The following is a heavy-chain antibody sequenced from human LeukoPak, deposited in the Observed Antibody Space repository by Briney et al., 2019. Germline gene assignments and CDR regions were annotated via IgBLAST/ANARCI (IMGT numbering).Heavy chain of an antibody. Sequence: SETLSLTCTVSGGSISSSSYYWGWIRQPPGKGLEWIGSIYYSGSTNYNPSLKSRVTISVDTSKNQFSLKLSSVTAADTAVYYCARAGAVAGTHFDYWGQGTLVTVSS. V-gene: IGHV4-39*07. D-gene: IGHD6-19*01. CDR1: GGSISSSSYY. CDR2: IYYSGST. CDR3: ARAGAVAGTHFDY. J-gene: IGHJ4*02.